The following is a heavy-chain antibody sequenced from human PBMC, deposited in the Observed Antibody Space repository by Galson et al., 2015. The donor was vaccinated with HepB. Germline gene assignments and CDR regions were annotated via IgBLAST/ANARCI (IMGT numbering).Heavy chain of an antibody. Sequence: SVKVSCKASGGTFSSYAISWVRQAPGQGLEWMGGIIPIFGTANYAQKFQGRVTITADESTSTAYMELSSLRSEDTAVYYCAREKDCSNTSCYFVDFWGKGTTVTVSS. CDR1: GGTFSSYA. CDR2: IIPIFGTA. V-gene: IGHV1-69*13. J-gene: IGHJ6*04. D-gene: IGHD2-2*01. CDR3: AREKDCSNTSCYFVDF.